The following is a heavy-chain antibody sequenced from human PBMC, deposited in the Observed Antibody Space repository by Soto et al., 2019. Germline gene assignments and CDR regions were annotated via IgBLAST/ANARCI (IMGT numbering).Heavy chain of an antibody. J-gene: IGHJ4*02. CDR1: GVSISSRDYY. CDR2: ISYSGST. D-gene: IGHD6-13*01. CDR3: ARASEQQLVPLDY. Sequence: SETLSLTCTVSGVSISSRDYYWGWIRQPPGKGLEWIGMISYSGSTYYNPSLKSRVTISVDTSNNQFSLKLSSVTAADTAVYYCARASEQQLVPLDYWGQGTLVTVSS. V-gene: IGHV4-39*07.